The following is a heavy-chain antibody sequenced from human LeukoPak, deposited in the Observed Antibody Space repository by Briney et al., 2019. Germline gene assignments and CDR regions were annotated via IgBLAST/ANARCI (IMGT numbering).Heavy chain of an antibody. Sequence: ASVKVSCKASGYTFTGYYMHWVRQAPGQGLEWMGWINPNSGGTNYAQKFQGRVTMTRDTSISTAYMELSRLRSDDTAVYYCARGGITIFGVVNNDLDYWGQGTPVTVSS. D-gene: IGHD3-3*01. V-gene: IGHV1-2*02. CDR1: GYTFTGYY. CDR2: INPNSGGT. J-gene: IGHJ4*02. CDR3: ARGGITIFGVVNNDLDY.